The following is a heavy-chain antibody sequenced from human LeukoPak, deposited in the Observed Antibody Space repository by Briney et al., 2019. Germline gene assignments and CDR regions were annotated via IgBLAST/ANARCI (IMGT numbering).Heavy chain of an antibody. Sequence: SETLSLTCTVSGGSISSYYWSWIRQPPGKGLEWIGYIYYSGSTNYNPSLKSRVTISVDTSKNQFSLKLSSVTAADTAVYYCAREEEESGSYYFDYWGQGTLVTVSS. J-gene: IGHJ4*02. D-gene: IGHD1-26*01. CDR2: IYYSGST. CDR3: AREEEESGSYYFDY. V-gene: IGHV4-59*01. CDR1: GGSISSYY.